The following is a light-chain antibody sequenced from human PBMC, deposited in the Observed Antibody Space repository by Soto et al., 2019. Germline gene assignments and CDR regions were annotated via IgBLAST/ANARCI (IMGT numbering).Light chain of an antibody. CDR3: QQSYSPLLT. J-gene: IGKJ4*01. V-gene: IGKV1-39*01. CDR1: QNISTY. Sequence: DIQMTQSPSSLAASVGDRVTMTCWASQNISTYVNWYQQKTGKAPKLLIYVASNLQTGVPSRFSGSGSGTDFTLTISSLQFEDFATYHCQQSYSPLLTFGGGTKVEIK. CDR2: VAS.